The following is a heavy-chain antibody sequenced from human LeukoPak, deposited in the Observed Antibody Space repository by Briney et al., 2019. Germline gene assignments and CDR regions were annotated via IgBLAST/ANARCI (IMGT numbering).Heavy chain of an antibody. D-gene: IGHD1-7*01. J-gene: IGHJ4*02. CDR1: GYSISSGYY. CDR2: IYHSGST. CDR3: ARADWNYSFDY. V-gene: IGHV4-38-2*02. Sequence: SETLSLTCTVSGYSISSGYYWGWIRQPPGKGLEWIGSIYHSGSTYYNPSLKSRVTISVDTSKNQFSLKLSSVTAADTAVYYCARADWNYSFDYWGQGTLVTVSS.